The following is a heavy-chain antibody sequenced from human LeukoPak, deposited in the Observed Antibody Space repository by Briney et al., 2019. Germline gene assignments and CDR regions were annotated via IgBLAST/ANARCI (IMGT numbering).Heavy chain of an antibody. J-gene: IGHJ4*02. Sequence: GGSLRLSCAASGFAVSDNNMIWVRQAPGKGLEWVSTLHRDGSVRYADSVNGRFTISRDDSKNTLSLQMSSLRDEDTAVYYCVRVHGGGYWGQGTLVTVSS. D-gene: IGHD3-16*01. CDR2: LHRDGSV. CDR1: GFAVSDNN. CDR3: VRVHGGGY. V-gene: IGHV3-53*01.